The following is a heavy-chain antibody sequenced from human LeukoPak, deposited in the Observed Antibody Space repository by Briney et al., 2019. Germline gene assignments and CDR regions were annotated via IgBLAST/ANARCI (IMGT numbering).Heavy chain of an antibody. V-gene: IGHV3-21*01. D-gene: IGHD6-13*01. CDR2: ISTSSSYI. CDR1: GFIFSSYS. Sequence: GGSLRLSCAASGFIFSSYSMSWVRQAPGKGLEWVSSISTSSSYIYYADSVKGRFTISRDNSKNTLYLQMNSLRAEDTAVYYCAREVSSSWYPDAFDIWGQGTMVTVSS. J-gene: IGHJ3*02. CDR3: AREVSSSWYPDAFDI.